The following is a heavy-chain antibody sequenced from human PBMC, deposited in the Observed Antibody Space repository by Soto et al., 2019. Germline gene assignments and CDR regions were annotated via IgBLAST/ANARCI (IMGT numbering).Heavy chain of an antibody. CDR3: AKDGTYSSSWPYYFDY. V-gene: IGHV3-23*01. Sequence: PGGSLRLSCAASGFTFSTYVMTWVRQAPGKGLEWVSSISGSGDSIYYADSVKGRFTISRDNSKNTLYLQMSNLRAEDTAVYYCAKDGTYSSSWPYYFDYWGQGTLVTVSS. CDR1: GFTFSTYV. J-gene: IGHJ4*02. D-gene: IGHD6-13*01. CDR2: ISGSGDSI.